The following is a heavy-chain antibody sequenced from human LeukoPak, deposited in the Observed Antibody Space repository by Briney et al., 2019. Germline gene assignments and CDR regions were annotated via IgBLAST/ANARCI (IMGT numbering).Heavy chain of an antibody. D-gene: IGHD6-13*01. J-gene: IGHJ4*02. Sequence: SETLSLTCAVYGGSFSGYYWSWIRQPPGKGLEWIGEINHSGSTNYNPSLKSRVTISVDTSKNQFSLKLSSVTAADTAVYYCASLVTYSSSWSLGYWGQGTLVTVPS. CDR3: ASLVTYSSSWSLGY. V-gene: IGHV4-34*01. CDR1: GGSFSGYY. CDR2: INHSGST.